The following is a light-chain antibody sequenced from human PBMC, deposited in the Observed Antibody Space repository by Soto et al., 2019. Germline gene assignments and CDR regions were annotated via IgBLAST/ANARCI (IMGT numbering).Light chain of an antibody. V-gene: IGKV1-39*01. Sequence: DTPMTQSPSSLSASVGDRATITCWPSQSISSYLNWYEQKPGKAPKLLIYAASSLKSGVPSRFRGSRYGTDFTLTIRSLQPEDFANYYCKQIERTPFTFGPGTKVDI. CDR2: AAS. CDR1: QSISSY. CDR3: KQIERTPFT. J-gene: IGKJ3*01.